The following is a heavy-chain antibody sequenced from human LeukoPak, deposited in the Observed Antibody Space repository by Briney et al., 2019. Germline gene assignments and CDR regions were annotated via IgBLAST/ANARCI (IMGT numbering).Heavy chain of an antibody. Sequence: GGSLRLSCAASGFTFSSYAMSWVRQAPGKGLEWVSAISGSGGSTYYADSAKGRFTISRDNSKNTLYLQMNSLRAEDTAVYYCAKDLGGYYYDSSGYFPDAFDIWGQGTMVTVSS. CDR1: GFTFSSYA. CDR3: AKDLGGYYYDSSGYFPDAFDI. V-gene: IGHV3-23*01. CDR2: ISGSGGST. D-gene: IGHD3-22*01. J-gene: IGHJ3*02.